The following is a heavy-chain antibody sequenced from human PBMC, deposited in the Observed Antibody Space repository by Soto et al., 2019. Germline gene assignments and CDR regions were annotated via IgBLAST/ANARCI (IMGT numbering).Heavy chain of an antibody. CDR1: GFTFSSYA. Sequence: GGSLRLSCAASGFTFSSYAMHWVRQAPGKGLEWVAVISYDGSNKYYADSVKGRFTISRDNSKNTLYLQMNSLRAEDTAVYYCARDSSEMDYYDSSGYHAAFDIWGQGTMVTVS. CDR3: ARDSSEMDYYDSSGYHAAFDI. D-gene: IGHD3-22*01. J-gene: IGHJ3*02. V-gene: IGHV3-30-3*01. CDR2: ISYDGSNK.